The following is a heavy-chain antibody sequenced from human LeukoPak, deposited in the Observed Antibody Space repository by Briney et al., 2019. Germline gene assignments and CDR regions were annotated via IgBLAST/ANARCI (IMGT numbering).Heavy chain of an antibody. CDR2: INPNTGDT. D-gene: IGHD2-2*01. CDR3: AREEGYCSSVSCSARFDP. V-gene: IGHV1-2*02. Sequence: ASVKVSCKASGYTFTGYYMHWVRQAPGQGLEWMGWINPNTGDTNYAQTFQGRVTTTRDTSITTAYMELSRLRSDDTAVYYCAREEGYCSSVSCSARFDPWGQGTLVTVSS. J-gene: IGHJ5*02. CDR1: GYTFTGYY.